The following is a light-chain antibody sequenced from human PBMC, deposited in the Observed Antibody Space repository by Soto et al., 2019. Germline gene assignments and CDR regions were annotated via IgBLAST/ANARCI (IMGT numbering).Light chain of an antibody. CDR2: DVS. Sequence: QSALTQPRSVSGSPGQSVTISCTGTSSDVGGYNYVSWYQQHPGKAPKLMIYDVSKRPSRVPDRFSGSKSGNTASLTISGLQAEDEAIYYCSSYVTSNVVVFGGGTKLTVL. CDR1: SSDVGGYNY. CDR3: SSYVTSNVVV. J-gene: IGLJ2*01. V-gene: IGLV2-11*01.